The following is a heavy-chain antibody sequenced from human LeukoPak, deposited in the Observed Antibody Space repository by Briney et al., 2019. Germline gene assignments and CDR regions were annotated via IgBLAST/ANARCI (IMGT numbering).Heavy chain of an antibody. D-gene: IGHD5-12*01. V-gene: IGHV4-59*08. CDR3: ASREVTTTYFDY. CDR1: GGSISSYY. Sequence: PSETLSLTCTVSGGSISSYYWNWIRQPPGKGLEWIGYTYYRGSTNYNPSLKSRVTISVDMSKNQFSLKLSSVTAADTAVYYCASREVTTTYFDYWGQGTLVTVSS. CDR2: TYYRGST. J-gene: IGHJ4*02.